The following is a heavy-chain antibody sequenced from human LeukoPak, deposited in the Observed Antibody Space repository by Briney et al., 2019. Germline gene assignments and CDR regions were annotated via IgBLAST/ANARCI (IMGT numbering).Heavy chain of an antibody. CDR3: ARDPYYYGSGSLLPFDY. Sequence: GASVKVSCKASGYTFTSYGISWVRQAPGQGLEWMGWISAYNGNTNYAQKLQGRVTMTTDTSTSTAYMELRSLRSDDTAVYYCARDPYYYGSGSLLPFDYWGQGTLVTVSS. CDR2: ISAYNGNT. D-gene: IGHD3-10*01. CDR1: GYTFTSYG. J-gene: IGHJ4*02. V-gene: IGHV1-18*01.